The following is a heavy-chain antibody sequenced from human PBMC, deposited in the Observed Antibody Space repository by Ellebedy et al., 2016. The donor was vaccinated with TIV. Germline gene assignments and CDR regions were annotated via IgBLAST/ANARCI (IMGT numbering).Heavy chain of an antibody. V-gene: IGHV3-30*18. CDR3: AKSYSNSPNFYYHHGLDV. D-gene: IGHD4-11*01. CDR1: GFTFSDYA. J-gene: IGHJ6*02. Sequence: GESLKISCAASGFTFSDYAMHWARQAPGKGLEWVAVISYDGTSEHYADSVKVRFTISRDNSKHSLYLQMNSLRAEDTAVYECAKSYSNSPNFYYHHGLDVWGQGTTVTVSS. CDR2: ISYDGTSE.